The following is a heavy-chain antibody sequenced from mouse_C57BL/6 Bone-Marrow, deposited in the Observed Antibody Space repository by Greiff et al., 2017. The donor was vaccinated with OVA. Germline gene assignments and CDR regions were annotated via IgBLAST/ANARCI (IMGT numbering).Heavy chain of an antibody. Sequence: EVKLVESEGGLVQPGSSMKLSCTASGFTFSDYYMAWVRQVPEKGLEWVANINYDGSSTYYLDSLKSRFIISRENAKNILYLQMSSLKSEDTATYYCAREMWYYEAMDYWGQGTSVTVSS. CDR3: AREMWYYEAMDY. V-gene: IGHV5-16*01. CDR2: INYDGSST. J-gene: IGHJ4*01. D-gene: IGHD1-1*01. CDR1: GFTFSDYY.